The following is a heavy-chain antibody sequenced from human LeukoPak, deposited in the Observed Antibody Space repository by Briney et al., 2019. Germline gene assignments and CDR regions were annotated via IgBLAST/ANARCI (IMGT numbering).Heavy chain of an antibody. CDR2: ISGSGVTT. D-gene: IGHD1-26*01. Sequence: GGSLGLSCAASGFTFATHGMSWVRQVPGKGLEWVSAISGSGVTTHYAGFVKGRFSISRDNSKNTLYLQMNSLRAEDTALYYCAKKVVVGATSPYSDFQDWGQGTLVTVSS. J-gene: IGHJ1*01. CDR1: GFTFATHG. CDR3: AKKVVVGATSPYSDFQD. V-gene: IGHV3-23*01.